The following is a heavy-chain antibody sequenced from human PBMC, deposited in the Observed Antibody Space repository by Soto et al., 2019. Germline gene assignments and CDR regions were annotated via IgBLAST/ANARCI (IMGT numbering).Heavy chain of an antibody. V-gene: IGHV2-70*11. CDR2: IDWDDDK. D-gene: IGHD2-21*02. CDR3: ARNSGVTSTTTPYYFDY. Sequence: SGPTLVNPTQTLTLTCTFSGFSLTNNGEAVGWFRQSPGKALEWLARIDWDDDKYYSTSLKTRLTISKDTSKNQVVLTMTNMDPVDTATYYCARNSGVTSTTTPYYFDYWGQGTLVTVSS. CDR1: GFSLTNNGEA. J-gene: IGHJ4*02.